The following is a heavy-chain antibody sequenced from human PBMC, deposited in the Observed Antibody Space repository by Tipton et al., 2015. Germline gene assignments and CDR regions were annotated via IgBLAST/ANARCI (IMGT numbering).Heavy chain of an antibody. D-gene: IGHD3-3*01. CDR1: GYSFTSYW. J-gene: IGHJ3*02. Sequence: VQLVQSGAEVKKPGESLKISCEVSGYSFTSYWIAWVRQMPGKGLEWMGIIYPGDSNTRYSPSFQGQVTISADKSISTAYLQWSSLKASDTAIYFCAGRPDDLPSPEPFDIWGQGTMVTVSS. V-gene: IGHV5-51*01. CDR3: AGRPDDLPSPEPFDI. CDR2: IYPGDSNT.